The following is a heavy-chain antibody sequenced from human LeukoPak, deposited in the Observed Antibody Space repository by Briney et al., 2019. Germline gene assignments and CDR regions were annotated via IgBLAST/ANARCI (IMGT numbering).Heavy chain of an antibody. CDR3: AREKEGLAAAGFDN. CDR2: IYYSGST. D-gene: IGHD6-13*01. Sequence: SETLSLTCTVSGVSISSYYWSWIRQPPGKGLEWIGYIYYSGSTNYNPSLKSRVTISVDTSKNQFSLKLSYVTAADTAVYYCAREKEGLAAAGFDNWGQGTLVTVSS. V-gene: IGHV4-59*01. CDR1: GVSISSYY. J-gene: IGHJ4*02.